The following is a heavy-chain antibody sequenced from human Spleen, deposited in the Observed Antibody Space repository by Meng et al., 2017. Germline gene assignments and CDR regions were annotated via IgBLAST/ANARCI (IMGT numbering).Heavy chain of an antibody. CDR3: ARVGYYDSSNYYAYFQH. D-gene: IGHD3-22*01. Sequence: LSLTCAASGFSFSSYSMNWVRQAPGKGLEWVSAISGSGGSTYYADSVKGRFTISRDNSKKTLYLQMNSLRAEDTAVYYCARVGYYDSSNYYAYFQHWGQGTLVTVSS. V-gene: IGHV3-23*01. J-gene: IGHJ1*01. CDR1: GFSFSSYS. CDR2: ISGSGGST.